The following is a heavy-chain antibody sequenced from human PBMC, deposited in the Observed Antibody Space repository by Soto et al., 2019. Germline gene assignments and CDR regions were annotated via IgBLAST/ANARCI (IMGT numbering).Heavy chain of an antibody. J-gene: IGHJ5*02. Sequence: GASVKVSCKASGGTFSSYTISWVRQAPGQGLEWMGRIIPILGIANYAQKFQGRVTITADKSTSTAYMELSSLRSEDTAVYYCARAMTPGPVTPYWFDPWGQGTLVTAPQ. D-gene: IGHD2-2*01. CDR2: IIPILGIA. CDR3: ARAMTPGPVTPYWFDP. V-gene: IGHV1-69*02. CDR1: GGTFSSYT.